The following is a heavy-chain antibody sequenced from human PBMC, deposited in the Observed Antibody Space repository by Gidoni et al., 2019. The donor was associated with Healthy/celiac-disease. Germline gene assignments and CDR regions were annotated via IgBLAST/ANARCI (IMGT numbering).Heavy chain of an antibody. Sequence: EVQLVESGGGLVQPGGSLRLSCAASGFTVSSNYMSWVRQAPGKGLEWVSVIYSGGSTYYADSVKGRFTISRDNSKNTLYLQMNSLRAEDTAVYYCARDKVISSTTVYYYYGMDVWGQGTTVTVFS. CDR2: IYSGGST. V-gene: IGHV3-66*01. D-gene: IGHD2-2*01. CDR1: GFTVSSNY. CDR3: ARDKVISSTTVYYYYGMDV. J-gene: IGHJ6*02.